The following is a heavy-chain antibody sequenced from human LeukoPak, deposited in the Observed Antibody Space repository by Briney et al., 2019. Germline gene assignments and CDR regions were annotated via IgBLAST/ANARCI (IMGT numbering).Heavy chain of an antibody. D-gene: IGHD6-13*01. Sequence: PSQTLSLTCTVSGGSISSGSYYWSWIRQPAGKGLEWIGRIYTSGSTNYNPSLKSRVTISVDTSKNQFSLKLNSVTAADTAVYYCARDRSSWSFADWGQGTLVTVSS. CDR2: IYTSGST. J-gene: IGHJ4*02. V-gene: IGHV4-61*02. CDR1: GGSISSGSYY. CDR3: ARDRSSWSFAD.